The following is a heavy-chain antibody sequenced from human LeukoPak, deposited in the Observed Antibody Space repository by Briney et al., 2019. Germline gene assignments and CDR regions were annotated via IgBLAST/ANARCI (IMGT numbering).Heavy chain of an antibody. CDR2: ISGSGGST. CDR3: AKEVWFYYDSSGPSSY. V-gene: IGHV3-23*01. Sequence: GGSLRLSCAASGFTFSSYAMSWVRQAPGKGLEWVSAISGSGGSTYYADSVKGRFTISRDNSKNTLYLQMNSLRAEDTAVYYCAKEVWFYYDSSGPSSYWGQGTLVTVSS. D-gene: IGHD3-22*01. J-gene: IGHJ4*02. CDR1: GFTFSSYA.